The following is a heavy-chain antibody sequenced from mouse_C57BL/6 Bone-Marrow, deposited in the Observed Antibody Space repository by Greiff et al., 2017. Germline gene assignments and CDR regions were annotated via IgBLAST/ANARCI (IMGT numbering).Heavy chain of an antibody. CDR3: ARHERGSSGPWFAY. Sequence: DVKLVESGGGLVQPGGSLKLSCAASGFTFSDYYMYWVRQTPEKRLEWVAYISNGGGSTYYQDTVKGRFTISRDNAKNTLYLQMSRLKSEDTAMYYCARHERGSSGPWFAYWGQGTLVTVSA. CDR2: ISNGGGST. CDR1: GFTFSDYY. J-gene: IGHJ3*01. V-gene: IGHV5-12*01. D-gene: IGHD3-2*02.